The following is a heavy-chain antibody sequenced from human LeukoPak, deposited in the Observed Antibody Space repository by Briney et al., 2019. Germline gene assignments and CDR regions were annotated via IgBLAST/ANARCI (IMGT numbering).Heavy chain of an antibody. CDR2: TQHSGST. CDR1: GGSISRGDYS. J-gene: IGHJ4*02. CDR3: ARLQGSITMVRGVIDY. V-gene: IGHV4-30-2*03. D-gene: IGHD3-10*01. Sequence: PSQTLSLTCAVSGGSISRGDYSWSWIRQPPGKGLEWIGNTQHSGSTYYNPSLKSRVTISVDTSKNQFSLKLSSVTAADTAVYYCARLQGSITMVRGVIDYWGQGTLVTVSS.